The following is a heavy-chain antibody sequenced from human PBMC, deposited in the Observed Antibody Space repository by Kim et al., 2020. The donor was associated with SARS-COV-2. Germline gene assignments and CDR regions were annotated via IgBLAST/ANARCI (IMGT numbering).Heavy chain of an antibody. CDR2: IRVTDAI. J-gene: IGHJ4*02. CDR1: GFTSTTYN. D-gene: IGHD7-27*01. V-gene: IGHV3-48*02. CDR3: SRDRNWGIDV. Sequence: GGSLRLSCAASGFTSTTYNMNWVRQAPGKGLEWISYIRVTDAIYYADSVKGRFTISRDYAKNSLDLQRNSLRDEETAVYHRSRDRNWGIDVWGQGTLVTV.